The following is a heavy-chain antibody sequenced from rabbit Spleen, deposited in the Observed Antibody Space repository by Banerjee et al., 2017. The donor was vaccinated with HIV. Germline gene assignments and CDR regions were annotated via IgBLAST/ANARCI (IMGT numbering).Heavy chain of an antibody. V-gene: IGHV1S45*01. D-gene: IGHD4-1*01. CDR2: IAGSSSGFT. CDR3: ARDLAGVIGWNFYL. J-gene: IGHJ4*01. Sequence: QEQLMESGGGLVQPGGSLTLSCNASGFDFSRTGVSWVRQAPGKGLEWISCIAGSSSGFTYSATWAKGRFTISKTSSTTVTLQMTSLTVADTATYFCARDLAGVIGWNFYLWGQGTLVTVS. CDR1: GFDFSRTG.